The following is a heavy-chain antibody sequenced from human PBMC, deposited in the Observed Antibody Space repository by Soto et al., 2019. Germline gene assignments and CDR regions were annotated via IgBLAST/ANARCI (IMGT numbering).Heavy chain of an antibody. D-gene: IGHD1-20*01. CDR2: IYWDDDK. Sequence: QITLKESGPPLVKPTQTLTLTCTFSGFSLNTSGVGVGWIRQPPGKALKWLALIYWDDDKRYSPSLKSRLTITKDTSKNQVVLTMTNMDPVDTDTYYCARCNWPTSHLYPWGQGTLVTVSS. CDR1: GFSLNTSGVG. V-gene: IGHV2-5*02. CDR3: ARCNWPTSHLYP. J-gene: IGHJ5*02.